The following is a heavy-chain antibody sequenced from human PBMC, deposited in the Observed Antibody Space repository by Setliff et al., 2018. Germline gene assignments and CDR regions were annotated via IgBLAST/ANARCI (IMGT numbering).Heavy chain of an antibody. CDR2: IYTSGST. Sequence: PSETLSLTCTVSGGSISSGSYYWSWIRQPAGKGLEWIGHIYTSGSTNYNPSLKSRVTISVDTSKNQFSLKLRSVTAADTAVYYCASYRQDVNYWGQGTLVTVS. D-gene: IGHD4-4*01. CDR1: GGSISSGSYY. CDR3: ASYRQDVNY. V-gene: IGHV4-61*09. J-gene: IGHJ4*02.